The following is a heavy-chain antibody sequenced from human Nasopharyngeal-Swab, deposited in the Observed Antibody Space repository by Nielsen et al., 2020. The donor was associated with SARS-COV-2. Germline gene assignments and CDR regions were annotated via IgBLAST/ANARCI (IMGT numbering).Heavy chain of an antibody. CDR1: RFTFSSYA. CDR3: VRDQGSSWYTYYYYYGMDV. Sequence: GGSLRLSCAASRFTFSSYAMHWVRQAPGKGLEWVAVISYDGSKKYYADSVKGRFTISRDNSKNTLYLQMNSLRAEDTAVYYCVRDQGSSWYTYYYYYGMDVWGQGTTVTVSS. V-gene: IGHV3-30-3*01. CDR2: ISYDGSKK. D-gene: IGHD6-13*01. J-gene: IGHJ6*02.